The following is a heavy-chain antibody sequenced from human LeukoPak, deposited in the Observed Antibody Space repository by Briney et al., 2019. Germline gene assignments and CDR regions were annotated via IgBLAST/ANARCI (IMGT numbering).Heavy chain of an antibody. Sequence: SETLSLTCTVSGGSISSYYWSWIRQPPGKGLEWIANIYYSGSTYYNPSLKSRVTISVDTSKNQFSLKLNSVTAADTAVYYCAGLIRPGWFDPWGQGTLVTVSS. D-gene: IGHD2-8*01. CDR2: IYYSGST. CDR1: GGSISSYY. J-gene: IGHJ5*02. V-gene: IGHV4-59*04. CDR3: AGLIRPGWFDP.